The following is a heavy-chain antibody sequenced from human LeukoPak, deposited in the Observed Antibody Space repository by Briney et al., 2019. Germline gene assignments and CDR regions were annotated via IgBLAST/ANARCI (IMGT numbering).Heavy chain of an antibody. CDR3: ARDFTSQFLDAFDI. J-gene: IGHJ3*02. CDR1: GYTFTSYG. D-gene: IGHD4-11*01. V-gene: IGHV1-18*01. CDR2: ISAYNGNT. Sequence: GASAKVSCKASGYTFTSYGISWVRQAPGQGLEWMGWISAYNGNTNYAQKLQGRVTMATDTSTSTAYMELRSLRSDDTAVYYCARDFTSQFLDAFDIWGQGTMVTVSS.